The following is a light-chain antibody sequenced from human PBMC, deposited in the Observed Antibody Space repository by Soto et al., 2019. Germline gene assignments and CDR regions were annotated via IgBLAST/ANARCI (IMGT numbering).Light chain of an antibody. Sequence: DIQMTQSPSSLSASVGDRVTITCRAAQDISNFLAWYQQKPGKSPKLLIYAASTLHSGVPSRFRGGGSGTDFTLTSSSLQPEYVATYYCQKYNSAPTWTFGQGTKVEIK. J-gene: IGKJ1*01. CDR2: AAS. V-gene: IGKV1-27*01. CDR3: QKYNSAPTWT. CDR1: QDISNF.